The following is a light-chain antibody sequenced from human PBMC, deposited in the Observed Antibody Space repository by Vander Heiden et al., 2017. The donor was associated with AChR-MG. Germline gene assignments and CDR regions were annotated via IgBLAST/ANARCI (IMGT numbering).Light chain of an antibody. J-gene: IGLJ2*01. Sequence: QSVLTQPPTVSGAPGPGVTIPCTGSSTTIVAGYDIHWYQQLPVTASKPLLFGNSNRPSGGPDRCSCSKSGTATSLAITGLQAEDEADYYCQSYDDSRSGPVVFGGGTKLTVL. CDR3: QSYDDSRSGPVV. V-gene: IGLV1-40*01. CDR1: STTIVAGYD. CDR2: GNS.